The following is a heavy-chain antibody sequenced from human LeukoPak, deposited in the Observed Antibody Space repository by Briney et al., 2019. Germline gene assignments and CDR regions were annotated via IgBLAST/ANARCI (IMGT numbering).Heavy chain of an antibody. CDR3: AKDRSGWYEGTDY. CDR2: ISYDGSNK. CDR1: GFTFSSYG. D-gene: IGHD6-19*01. Sequence: GGSLRLSCAASGFTFSSYGMHWVRQAPGKGLEWVAVISYDGSNKYCADSVKGRFTISRDNSKNTLYLQMNSLRAEDTAVYYCAKDRSGWYEGTDYWGQGTLVTVSS. J-gene: IGHJ4*02. V-gene: IGHV3-30*18.